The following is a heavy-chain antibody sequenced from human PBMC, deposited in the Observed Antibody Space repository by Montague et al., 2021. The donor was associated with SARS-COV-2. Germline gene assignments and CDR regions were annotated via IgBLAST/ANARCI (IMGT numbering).Heavy chain of an antibody. CDR1: GFTFSSYG. Sequence: SLRLSCAASGFTFSSYGMHWVRQAPGKGLEWVAVIWYDGSNKYYADSVKGRFTISRDNSKNTLYLQMNSLRAEDTAVFYCAKDRCAEGATIDYWGQGTLVTVSS. J-gene: IGHJ4*02. CDR3: AKDRCAEGATIDY. D-gene: IGHD1-26*01. V-gene: IGHV3-33*06. CDR2: IWYDGSNK.